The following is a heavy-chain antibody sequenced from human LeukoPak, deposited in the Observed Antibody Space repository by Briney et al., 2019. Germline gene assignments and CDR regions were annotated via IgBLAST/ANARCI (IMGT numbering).Heavy chain of an antibody. CDR2: IYTSGST. CDR3: ARGRGQLRFLEWLGYFDY. J-gene: IGHJ4*02. D-gene: IGHD3-3*01. V-gene: IGHV4-61*02. Sequence: PSETLSLTCTVSGGSISSGSYYWSWIRQPAGKGLEWIGRIYTSGSTNYNPSLKSRVTISVDTSKNQFYLKLSSVTAADTAVYYCARGRGQLRFLEWLGYFDYWGQGTLVTVSS. CDR1: GGSISSGSYY.